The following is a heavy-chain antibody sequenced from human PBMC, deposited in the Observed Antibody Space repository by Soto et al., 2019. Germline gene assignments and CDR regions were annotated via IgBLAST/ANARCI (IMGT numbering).Heavy chain of an antibody. Sequence: EVQLVESGGGLVQPGRSLRLSCAASGFTFDDYAMHWVRQAPGKGLAWVSGISWNRGSIGYADSVKGRFTISRDNAQNSLFLQMNSLRPEDTALYYCAKGGVLPAEAWFAFHIWGQGTMVTVSS. CDR2: ISWNRGSI. J-gene: IGHJ3*02. V-gene: IGHV3-9*01. D-gene: IGHD2-2*01. CDR3: AKGGVLPAEAWFAFHI. CDR1: GFTFDDYA.